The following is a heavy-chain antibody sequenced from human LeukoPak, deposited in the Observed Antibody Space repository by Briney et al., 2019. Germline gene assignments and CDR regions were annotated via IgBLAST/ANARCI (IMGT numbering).Heavy chain of an antibody. CDR1: GGSFSGYY. D-gene: IGHD3-10*01. CDR2: INHSGST. Sequence: PSETLSLTCAVYGGSFSGYYWSWIRQPPGKGLEWIGEINHSGSTNYNPSLKSRVTISVDTSKNQFSLKLSSVTAADTAVYYCQGYYYGSGRPFDYWGQGTLVTVSS. J-gene: IGHJ4*02. V-gene: IGHV4-34*01. CDR3: QGYYYGSGRPFDY.